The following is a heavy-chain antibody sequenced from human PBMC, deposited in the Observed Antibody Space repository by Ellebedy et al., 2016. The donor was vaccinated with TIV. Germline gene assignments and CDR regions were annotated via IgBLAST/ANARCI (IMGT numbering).Heavy chain of an antibody. D-gene: IGHD4-17*01. J-gene: IGHJ5*02. CDR1: GFSFRSYW. CDR2: IYQDGSER. CDR3: ARRASYGDYAVQVNPWFDP. V-gene: IGHV3-7*01. Sequence: GESLKISCAASGFSFRSYWMTWVRQAPGKGLEWVANIYQDGSERLYLDSVKGRYTVSRDNAKNSLFLQMNSLRVEDPAVYYCARRASYGDYAVQVNPWFDPWGQGTLVTVSS.